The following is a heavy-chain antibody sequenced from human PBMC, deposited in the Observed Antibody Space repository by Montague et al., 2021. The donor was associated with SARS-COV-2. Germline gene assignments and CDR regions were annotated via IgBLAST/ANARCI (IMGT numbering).Heavy chain of an antibody. CDR1: GGSFSGYY. J-gene: IGHJ3*01. Sequence: SETLSLTCAVYGGSFSGYYWTWIRQPPGKGLEWVGEINDRGSTNCNPSFESRLTMSVDTSKNQFSLRLKSVSAADTAVYYCARGQVTIFGVLIMLPAAGAVDVWGQGTTVTVSS. V-gene: IGHV4-34*01. CDR3: ARGQVTIFGVLIMLPAAGAVDV. CDR2: INDRGST. D-gene: IGHD3-3*01.